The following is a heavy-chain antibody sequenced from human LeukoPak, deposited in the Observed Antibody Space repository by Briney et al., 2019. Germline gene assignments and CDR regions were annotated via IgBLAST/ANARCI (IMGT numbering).Heavy chain of an antibody. V-gene: IGHV4-61*01. D-gene: IGHD1-14*01. Sequence: SETLSLTCTVSGGSVSSSSYYWSWIRQPPGKGLEWIGYIYYSGSTTDNPPLKSRVTISLDTSKNQFSLKLNSVTAADTAMYYCARDFTPGPGVSRRAFDIWGQGTMVTVSS. J-gene: IGHJ3*02. CDR3: ARDFTPGPGVSRRAFDI. CDR2: IYYSGST. CDR1: GGSVSSSSYY.